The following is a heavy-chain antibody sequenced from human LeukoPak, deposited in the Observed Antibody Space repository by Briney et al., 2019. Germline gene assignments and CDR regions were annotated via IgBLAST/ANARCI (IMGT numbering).Heavy chain of an antibody. CDR1: GGSISSSNW. D-gene: IGHD5-12*01. V-gene: IGHV4-4*02. CDR3: ARDTGYSGYAFDY. J-gene: IGHJ4*02. Sequence: SGTLSLTCAVSGGSISSSNWWCWVRQPPGKGLEWIGEIYHSGSTNYNPSLKSRVTISVDKSKNQFSLKLSSVTAADTAVYYCARDTGYSGYAFDYWGQGTLVTVSS. CDR2: IYHSGST.